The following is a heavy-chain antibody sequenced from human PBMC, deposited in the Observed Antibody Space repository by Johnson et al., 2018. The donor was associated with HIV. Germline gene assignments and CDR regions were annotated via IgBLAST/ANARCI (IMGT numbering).Heavy chain of an antibody. V-gene: IGHV3-30*03. CDR3: ARDNEDIVLVGAFDI. D-gene: IGHD2-8*02. CDR2: ISYDGSNK. J-gene: IGHJ3*02. Sequence: VQLVESGGGVVQPGKSLTLSCVGSGLSFSNFGIHWVRQAPGKGPEWVAVISYDGSNKYYADSVKGRFTISRDNSKNTLYLQMNSLRAEDTAVYYCARDNEDIVLVGAFDIWGQGTTVTVSS. CDR1: GLSFSNFG.